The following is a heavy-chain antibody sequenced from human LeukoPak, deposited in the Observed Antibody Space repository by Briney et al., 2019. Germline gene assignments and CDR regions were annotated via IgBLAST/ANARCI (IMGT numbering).Heavy chain of an antibody. CDR1: GYSFTSYW. D-gene: IGHD2-21*02. CDR2: IYPGDSDT. Sequence: GESLKISCKGSGYSFTSYWIGWVRQMPGKGLEWMEIIYPGDSDTRYSPSFQGQVTISADKSISTAYLQWDSLKASDTAMYYCARLPNFGCSRLHCDCWGQGTLVTVSS. V-gene: IGHV5-51*01. CDR3: ARLPNFGCSRLHCDC. J-gene: IGHJ4*02.